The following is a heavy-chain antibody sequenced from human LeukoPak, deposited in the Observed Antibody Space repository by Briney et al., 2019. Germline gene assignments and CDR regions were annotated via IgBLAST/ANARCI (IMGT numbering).Heavy chain of an antibody. CDR2: VKSRSAGETT. CDR1: GFSISNDW. Sequence: GGSLRLSCAASGFSISNDWMSWVRQAPGKGLEWVARVKSRSAGETTDYAAPVKGRFTISRDDSKNTLYLQMDSLKTEDTAVYYCTLIQGWGSGSYYRDFWGQGTLVTVSS. V-gene: IGHV3-15*01. CDR3: TLIQGWGSGSYYRDF. D-gene: IGHD3-10*01. J-gene: IGHJ4*02.